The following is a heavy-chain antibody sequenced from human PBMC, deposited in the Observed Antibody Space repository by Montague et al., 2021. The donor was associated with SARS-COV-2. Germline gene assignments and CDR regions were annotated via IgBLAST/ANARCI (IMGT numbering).Heavy chain of an antibody. CDR3: ARVDQDSRGWYGY. D-gene: IGHD6-19*01. CDR1: GFTFNYYV. Sequence: SLRLSCAASGFTFNYYVMSWVRQAPGKGLEWVSVIYSGGSDSYFADSVKGRFTVSRDNSKSTHYLHMHSLGVDDTAVYYCARVDQDSRGWYGYWDQGTLVTVSS. CDR2: IYSGGSDS. V-gene: IGHV3-23*03. J-gene: IGHJ4*02.